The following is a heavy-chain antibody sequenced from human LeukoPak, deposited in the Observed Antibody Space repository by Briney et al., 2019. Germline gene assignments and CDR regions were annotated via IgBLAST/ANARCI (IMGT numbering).Heavy chain of an antibody. CDR3: ARDSSDVRDDYGDF. D-gene: IGHD3-10*01. CDR1: GFTFSSYS. CDR2: ISSSSSTI. Sequence: GGSLRLSRAASGFTFSSYSMNWVRQAPGKGLEWVSYISSSSSTIYYADSVKGRFTISRDNAKNSLYLQRNSLRDEDTAVYYCARDSSDVRDDYGDFWGQGTLVTVSS. J-gene: IGHJ4*02. V-gene: IGHV3-48*02.